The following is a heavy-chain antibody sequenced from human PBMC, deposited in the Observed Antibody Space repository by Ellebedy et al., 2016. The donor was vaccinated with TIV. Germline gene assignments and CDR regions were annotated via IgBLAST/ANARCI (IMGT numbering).Heavy chain of an antibody. CDR1: ADLIRSSSYY. J-gene: IGHJ3*02. Sequence: SETLSLTXSVSADLIRSSSYYWGWIRQPPGKGLEWVGSVYYGVGTYYNPSLQSRVAMSVDTTNNQFSLRLSFVTAADTAVYYWARPDSSGYGFDIWGQGTMVTVSP. D-gene: IGHD3-22*01. CDR2: VYYGVGT. CDR3: ARPDSSGYGFDI. V-gene: IGHV4-39*01.